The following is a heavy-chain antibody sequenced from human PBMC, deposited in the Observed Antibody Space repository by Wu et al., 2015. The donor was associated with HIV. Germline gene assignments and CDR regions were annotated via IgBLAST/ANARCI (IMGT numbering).Heavy chain of an antibody. D-gene: IGHD2-15*01. CDR1: EYTFIDYY. Sequence: QAQLVQSGPEVKKPGASLKVSCKASEYTFIDYYIHWVRQVPGQRLEWMGWINPKTTGALYADNFQGRVTMTRDTSISTAYMELSRLTSDDTAVYYCARDELFRVDDAFDMWGQGTMVIVSS. V-gene: IGHV1-2*02. J-gene: IGHJ3*02. CDR3: ARDELFRVDDAFDM. CDR2: INPKTTGA.